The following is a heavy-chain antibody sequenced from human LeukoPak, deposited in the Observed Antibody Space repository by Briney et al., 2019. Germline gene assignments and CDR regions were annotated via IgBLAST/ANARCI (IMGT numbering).Heavy chain of an antibody. D-gene: IGHD2-2*01. V-gene: IGHV1-2*02. Sequence: GASVKVSCKASGYTFTGYYMHWVRQAPGQGLEWMGWINPNSGGTNYAQKFQGRVTMTRDTSISTAYMELSRLRSDDTAVYYCARGVVVPAAGNNWFGPWGQGTLVTVSS. J-gene: IGHJ5*02. CDR2: INPNSGGT. CDR3: ARGVVVPAAGNNWFGP. CDR1: GYTFTGYY.